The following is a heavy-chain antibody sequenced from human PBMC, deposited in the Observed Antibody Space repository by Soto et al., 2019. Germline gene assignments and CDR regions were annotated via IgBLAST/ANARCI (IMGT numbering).Heavy chain of an antibody. CDR3: ARGGAVVVTAPSWFDP. V-gene: IGHV1-69*06. CDR2: IIPIFGTA. J-gene: IGHJ5*02. D-gene: IGHD2-21*02. CDR1: GGTFSSYA. Sequence: QVQLVQSGAEVKKPGSSVKVSCKASGGTFSSYAISWVRQAPGQGLEWMGGIIPIFGTANYAQKFQGRVTITAEKSTSTAYMELSSLRSEDTAVYYCARGGAVVVTAPSWFDPWGQGTLVTVSS.